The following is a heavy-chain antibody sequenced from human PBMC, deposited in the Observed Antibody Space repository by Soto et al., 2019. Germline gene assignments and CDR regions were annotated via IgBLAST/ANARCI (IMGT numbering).Heavy chain of an antibody. CDR2: INAGNGNT. J-gene: IGHJ4*02. Sequence: ASVKVSCKASGYTFTSYAMHWVRQAPGQRLEWMGWINAGNGNTKYSQKFQGRVTITRDTSASTAYMELSSLRSEDTAVYYCAKVLLDSSGWYRFVFDYWGQGTLVTVSS. D-gene: IGHD6-19*01. V-gene: IGHV1-3*01. CDR1: GYTFTSYA. CDR3: AKVLLDSSGWYRFVFDY.